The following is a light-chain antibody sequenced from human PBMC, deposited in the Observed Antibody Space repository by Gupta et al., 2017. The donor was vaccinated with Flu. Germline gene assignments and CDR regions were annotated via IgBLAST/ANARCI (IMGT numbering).Light chain of an antibody. CDR1: SSNIGAPYD. J-gene: IGLJ3*02. Sequence: QSVLTQPPSVSGAPGQTVTISCSGSSSNIGAPYDVHWYQQLPGEETKRLIDDNTKRPSGVTDRFSGYKAGNYASRVITGLQAEDEVDDYCQSFDIRLRMGGFGGGTKMTVL. CDR2: DNT. CDR3: QSFDIRLRMGG. V-gene: IGLV1-40*01.